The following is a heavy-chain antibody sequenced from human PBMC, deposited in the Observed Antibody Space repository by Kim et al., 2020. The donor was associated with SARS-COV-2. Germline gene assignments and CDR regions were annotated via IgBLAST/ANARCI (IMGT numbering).Heavy chain of an antibody. J-gene: IGHJ6*02. Sequence: SETLSLTCTVSGGSISSSSYYWGWIRQPPGKGLEWIGSIYYSGSTYYNPSLKSRVTISVDTSKNQFSLKLSSVTAADTAVYYCARLFMVRGVITRPAMDVWGQGTTVTVSS. CDR1: GGSISSSSYY. CDR3: ARLFMVRGVITRPAMDV. D-gene: IGHD3-10*01. CDR2: IYYSGST. V-gene: IGHV4-39*01.